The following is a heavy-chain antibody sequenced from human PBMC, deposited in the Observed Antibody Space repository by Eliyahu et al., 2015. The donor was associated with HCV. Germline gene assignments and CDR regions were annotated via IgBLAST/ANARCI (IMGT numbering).Heavy chain of an antibody. CDR1: GFXFSXXX. J-gene: IGHJ4*02. CDR3: ARGDWDIVVVVATWALDD. D-gene: IGHD2-15*01. Sequence: EVQLVESGGGLVXPGXSLRLSCXASGFXFSXXXLNWVRQAPGKGLEWVSSISSSSSYIYYADSVRGRFTISRDNAKNSLFLQMNSLRAEDTAVYYCARGDWDIVVVVATWALDDWGPGTLVTVSS. CDR2: ISSSSSYI. V-gene: IGHV3-21*02.